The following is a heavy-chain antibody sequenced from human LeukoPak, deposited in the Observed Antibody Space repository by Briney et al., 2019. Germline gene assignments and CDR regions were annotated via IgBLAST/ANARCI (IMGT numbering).Heavy chain of an antibody. D-gene: IGHD6-13*01. CDR2: IYYDGST. J-gene: IGHJ6*02. CDR3: AKENYPSSSWYGYGMDV. Sequence: TLSLTCTVSGDSIRSGGFYWNWIRQHPEKALEWIDYIYYDGSTDYNPSLESRITISVDTSKNQFSLRLSSVTAADTAVYYCAKENYPSSSWYGYGMDVWGQGTPVTVSS. V-gene: IGHV4-31*03. CDR1: GDSIRSGGFY.